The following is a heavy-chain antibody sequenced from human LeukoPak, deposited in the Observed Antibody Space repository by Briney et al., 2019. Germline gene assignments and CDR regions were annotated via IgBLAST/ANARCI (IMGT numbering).Heavy chain of an antibody. CDR1: GFTFTSYQ. Sequence: GGSLRVSCAASGFTFTSYQMFWVRQAPGKGLEWLSSIGSRSSDIYYADSVKGRFTISRDNAQNSLYLQMNSLRAEDTAVYYCARCRAYDTRDFDYWGQGTLVTVSS. J-gene: IGHJ4*02. CDR3: ARCRAYDTRDFDY. D-gene: IGHD3-22*01. V-gene: IGHV3-21*01. CDR2: IGSRSSDI.